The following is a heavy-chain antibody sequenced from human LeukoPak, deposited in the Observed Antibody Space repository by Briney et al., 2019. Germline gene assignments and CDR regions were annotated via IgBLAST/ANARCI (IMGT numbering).Heavy chain of an antibody. CDR1: GGSISSSSYY. J-gene: IGHJ6*02. CDR2: IYYSGST. V-gene: IGHV4-39*01. CDR3: ARQGGGNSYYYYYYAMDV. Sequence: SETLSLTCTVSGGSISSSSYYWGWIRQSPGKGLEWIGTIYYSGSTYYNLSLKSRVTISVDTSKNQFSLKLSSVTAADTAVYYCARQGGGNSYYYYYYAMDVWGQGTTVTVSS. D-gene: IGHD4-23*01.